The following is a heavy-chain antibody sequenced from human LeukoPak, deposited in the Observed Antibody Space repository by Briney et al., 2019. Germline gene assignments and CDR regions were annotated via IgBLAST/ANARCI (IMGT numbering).Heavy chain of an antibody. CDR2: INPNSGGT. CDR3: ARGGGGDHCSSTSCSFGAFDI. J-gene: IGHJ3*02. V-gene: IGHV1-2*02. D-gene: IGHD2-2*01. CDR1: GYTFTGYY. Sequence: ASVKVSCKASGYTFTGYYMHWVRQAPGQGLEWMGWINPNSGGTNYAQKFQGRVTMTRDTSISTAYMELSSLRSEDTAVYYCARGGGGDHCSSTSCSFGAFDIWGQGTMVTVSS.